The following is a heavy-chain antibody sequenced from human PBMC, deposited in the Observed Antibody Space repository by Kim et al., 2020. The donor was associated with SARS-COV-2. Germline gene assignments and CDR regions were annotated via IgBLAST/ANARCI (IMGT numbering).Heavy chain of an antibody. CDR3: AGVGVDSYEHCFDY. Sequence: GGSLRLSCAASGLTFSRYSMNWVRQPPGRGLEWVSSISNSSSYIYYADSVNGRSTTSRDNAKKSLYLQMNSLRAEDTAVYYCAGVGVDSYEHCFDYWGQG. CDR2: ISNSSSYI. V-gene: IGHV3-21*01. CDR1: GLTFSRYS. J-gene: IGHJ4*02. D-gene: IGHD5-18*01.